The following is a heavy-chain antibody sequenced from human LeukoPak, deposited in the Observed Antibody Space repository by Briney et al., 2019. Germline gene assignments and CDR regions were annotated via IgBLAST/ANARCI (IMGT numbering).Heavy chain of an antibody. Sequence: SGGSLRLSCAASGFTFSSYAMSWVRQAPGKGLEWVSAISGSGGSTYYADSMKGRFTISRDNSKNTLYLQMNSLRAEDTAVYYCAKARWGFGESYWGQGTLVTVSS. CDR3: AKARWGFGESY. CDR1: GFTFSSYA. V-gene: IGHV3-23*01. D-gene: IGHD3-10*01. CDR2: ISGSGGST. J-gene: IGHJ4*02.